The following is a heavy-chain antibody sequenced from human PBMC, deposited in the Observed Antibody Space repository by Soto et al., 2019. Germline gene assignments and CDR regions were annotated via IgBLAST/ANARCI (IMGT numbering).Heavy chain of an antibody. Sequence: SETLSLTCSVYGGSFSDYYWSWIRQPPGRGLEWIGEINHSGSTNYNPSLKSRVTISVHTSKNQFSLKLSSVTAADTAVYYCARARKGSGSDYYYHYGMDVWGKGTTVTVSS. D-gene: IGHD3-3*01. J-gene: IGHJ6*04. CDR2: INHSGST. CDR1: GGSFSDYY. V-gene: IGHV4-34*01. CDR3: ARARKGSGSDYYYHYGMDV.